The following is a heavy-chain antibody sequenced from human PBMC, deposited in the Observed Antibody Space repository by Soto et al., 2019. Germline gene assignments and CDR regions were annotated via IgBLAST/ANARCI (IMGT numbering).Heavy chain of an antibody. J-gene: IGHJ4*02. CDR3: AGLFDY. D-gene: IGHD5-18*01. CDR1: GCTFSSYA. Sequence: SVKVSCKASGCTFSSYAISWVRQAPGQGLEWMGGIIPIFGTANYAQKFQGRVTITADESTSTAYMDPVDTATYYCAHRPAAGLFDYWGQGTLVTVSS. V-gene: IGHV1-69*13. CDR2: IIPIFGTA.